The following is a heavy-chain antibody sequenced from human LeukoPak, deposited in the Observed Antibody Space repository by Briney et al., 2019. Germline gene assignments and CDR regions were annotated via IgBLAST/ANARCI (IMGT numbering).Heavy chain of an antibody. CDR3: ARGGPDFGSDYYPFDY. V-gene: IGHV1-18*01. Sequence: GASVKLSSTPSVYSFITYGISWVRQAPAQGLEWMGWISVHNGQASYAQKLQGKGTMTTETATSTVYMELRSLSADDTAVYDCARGGPDFGSDYYPFDYWGQGTLVIVSS. CDR1: VYSFITYG. D-gene: IGHD3-3*01. J-gene: IGHJ4*02. CDR2: ISVHNGQA.